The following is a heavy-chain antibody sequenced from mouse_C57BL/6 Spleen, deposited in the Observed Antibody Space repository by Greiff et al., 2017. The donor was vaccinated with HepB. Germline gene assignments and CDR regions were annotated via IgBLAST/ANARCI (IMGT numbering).Heavy chain of an antibody. V-gene: IGHV1-62-2*01. CDR3: ARHEVVITTVVATDYAMDY. CDR1: GYTFTEYT. D-gene: IGHD1-1*01. J-gene: IGHJ4*01. CDR2: FYPGSGSI. Sequence: QVQLQQSGAELVKPGASVKLSCKASGYTFTEYTIHWVKQRSGQGLEWIGWFYPGSGSIKYNEKFKDKATLTAEKYSSTVYMELSRLTSEDSAVYFCARHEVVITTVVATDYAMDYWGQGTSVTVSS.